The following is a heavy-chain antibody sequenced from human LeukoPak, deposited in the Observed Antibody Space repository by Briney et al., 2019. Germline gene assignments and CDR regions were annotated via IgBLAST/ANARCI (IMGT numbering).Heavy chain of an antibody. D-gene: IGHD3-22*01. V-gene: IGHV3-30*04. J-gene: IGHJ6*03. CDR3: AREVGGYRTYYYYYMDV. Sequence: VGSLRLTCAASGFTFSSYAMHWVRQAPGKGLEWVAVISYDGSNKYYADSVKGRFTISRDNARKSLYLEMNSLRADDTAVYYCAREVGGYRTYYYYYMDVWGKGTTVTVSS. CDR1: GFTFSSYA. CDR2: ISYDGSNK.